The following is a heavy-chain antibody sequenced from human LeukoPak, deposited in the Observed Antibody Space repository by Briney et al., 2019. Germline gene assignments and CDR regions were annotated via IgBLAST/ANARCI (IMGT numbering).Heavy chain of an antibody. J-gene: IGHJ5*02. CDR3: ARGRVGALRRWFDP. CDR2: INHSGRT. D-gene: IGHD1-26*01. V-gene: IGHV4-34*01. Sequence: SETLSLTCAVYAGSLSGYYWSWIRHPPAKGLEWIGEINHSGRTNYNPSLKSRVTISLDTSKNQFSLKLTSVTAADTAVYYCARGRVGALRRWFDPWGQGTLVTVSS. CDR1: AGSLSGYY.